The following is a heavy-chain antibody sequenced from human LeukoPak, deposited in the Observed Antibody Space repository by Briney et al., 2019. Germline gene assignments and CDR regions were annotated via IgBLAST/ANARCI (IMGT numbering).Heavy chain of an antibody. J-gene: IGHJ4*02. Sequence: GSLRLSCTASGLTLGGHDMHWVRQTTGDGLEWVAAVSAGHHAFYAGSVRGRFTVSREDAKNSLFLQMNSLRAGDTAIYYCVREARGYHYTYFDYWGQGSLVTVSP. D-gene: IGHD5-18*01. CDR1: GLTLGGHD. V-gene: IGHV3-13*01. CDR2: VSAGHHA. CDR3: VREARGYHYTYFDY.